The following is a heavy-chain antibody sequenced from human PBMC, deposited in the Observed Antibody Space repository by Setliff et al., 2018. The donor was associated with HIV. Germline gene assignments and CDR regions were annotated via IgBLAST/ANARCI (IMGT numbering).Heavy chain of an antibody. V-gene: IGHV4-38-2*02. Sequence: SETLSLTCLVFGYSINDGYHWGWIRQSPRKGLAWIGSIYNSGRASYNPSRGSRASLSIDTSKNRFSLRLNPVTAADTAVYYCVRDRALRFSQSPSLHYFDVWGQGILVTVSS. CDR1: GYSINDGYH. J-gene: IGHJ4*01. CDR2: IYNSGRA. CDR3: VRDRALRFSQSPSLHYFDV.